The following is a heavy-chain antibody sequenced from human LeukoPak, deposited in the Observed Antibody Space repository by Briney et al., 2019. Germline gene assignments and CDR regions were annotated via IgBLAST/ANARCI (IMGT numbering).Heavy chain of an antibody. CDR2: INHSGST. CDR1: GGSFSGYY. D-gene: IGHD3-3*01. V-gene: IGHV4-34*01. J-gene: IGHJ4*02. Sequence: TLSLTCAVYGGSFSGYYWSWIRQPPGKGLEWIGEINHSGSTNYNPSLKRRGTISVDTSKNQFSLKLSSVTAADTAVYYCARRTTYYDFWSGYPRYYFDYWGQGTLVTVSS. CDR3: ARRTTYYDFWSGYPRYYFDY.